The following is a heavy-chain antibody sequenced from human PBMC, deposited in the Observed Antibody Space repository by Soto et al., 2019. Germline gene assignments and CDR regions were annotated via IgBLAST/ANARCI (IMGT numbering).Heavy chain of an antibody. CDR3: ARGGSRGKDYGDHGYYFDY. J-gene: IGHJ4*02. Sequence: QVQLVQSGAEVKKPGSSVKVSCKASGGTFSSYAISWVRQAPGQGLEWMGGIIPIFGTANYAQKFQGRVTITADESTSTAYMELSSLRSEDTAVYYCARGGSRGKDYGDHGYYFDYWGQGTLVTVSS. D-gene: IGHD4-17*01. CDR1: GGTFSSYA. V-gene: IGHV1-69*01. CDR2: IIPIFGTA.